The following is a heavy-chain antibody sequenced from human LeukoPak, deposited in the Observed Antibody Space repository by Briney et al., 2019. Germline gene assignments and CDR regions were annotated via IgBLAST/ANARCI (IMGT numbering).Heavy chain of an antibody. J-gene: IGHJ6*02. CDR3: ARVRSDYYYGMDV. CDR1: GFTVSSNY. V-gene: IGHV3-66*01. CDR2: IYSGGST. Sequence: GGSLRPSCAASGFTVSSNYMSWVRQAPGKGLEWVSVIYSGGSTYYADSVKGRFTISRDNSKNTLYLQMNSLRAEDTAVYYCARVRSDYYYGMDVWGQGTTVT.